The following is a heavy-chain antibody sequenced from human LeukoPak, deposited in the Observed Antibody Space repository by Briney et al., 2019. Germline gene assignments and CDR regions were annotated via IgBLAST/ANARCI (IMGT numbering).Heavy chain of an antibody. J-gene: IGHJ4*02. CDR2: IWYDGSNK. Sequence: GRSLRLPCAASGFTFSNYGMHWVRQAPGKGLEWVAVIWYDGSNKYYADSVKRRFTTSRDNSENTLFLQMNSLRAEDTAVYYCARDKEKTLDYWGQGTLVTVSS. V-gene: IGHV3-33*01. CDR1: GFTFSNYG. CDR3: ARDKEKTLDY.